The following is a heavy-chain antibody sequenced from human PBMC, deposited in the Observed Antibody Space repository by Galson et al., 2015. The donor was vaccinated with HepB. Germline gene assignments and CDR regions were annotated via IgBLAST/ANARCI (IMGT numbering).Heavy chain of an antibody. J-gene: IGHJ6*02. Sequence: SVKVSCKASGYTFTRYAMHWVRQAPGQRLEWMGWINAGNGNTKYSQKFQGRVTITRDTSASKAYMELSSLRSEDTAVYYCARGAQYYYGSGSYYYPQDYYYGMDVWGRGTTVTVSS. CDR1: GYTFTRYA. D-gene: IGHD3-10*01. CDR3: ARGAQYYYGSGSYYYPQDYYYGMDV. V-gene: IGHV1-3*01. CDR2: INAGNGNT.